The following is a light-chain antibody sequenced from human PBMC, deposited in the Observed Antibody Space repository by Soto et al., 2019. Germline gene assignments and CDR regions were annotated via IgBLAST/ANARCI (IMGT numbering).Light chain of an antibody. Sequence: QSVLTQPASVSGSPGQSITISCTGTNSDVGGFNYVSWYQQYPGKAPKLMIFEVRNRPSGVSNRFSGSKSANTASLTISGLQAEDEADYYCSSYTTSSTYVFGTGTKVTVL. J-gene: IGLJ1*01. CDR3: SSYTTSSTYV. V-gene: IGLV2-14*01. CDR2: EVR. CDR1: NSDVGGFNY.